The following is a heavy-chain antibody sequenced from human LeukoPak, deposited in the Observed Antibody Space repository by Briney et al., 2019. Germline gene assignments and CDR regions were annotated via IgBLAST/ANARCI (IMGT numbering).Heavy chain of an antibody. Sequence: GGSLRLSCAASGFTFSSYSMNWVRQAPGKGLEWVGRIKSNSDGGTTEYTGPVRGRFTISRDDSESTLYLQVNSLKTEDTAVYFCTADCSSSSCWSAGLNYWGQGTLVTVSS. V-gene: IGHV3-15*01. D-gene: IGHD2-2*01. CDR3: TADCSSSSCWSAGLNY. CDR2: IKSNSDGGTT. J-gene: IGHJ4*02. CDR1: GFTFSSYS.